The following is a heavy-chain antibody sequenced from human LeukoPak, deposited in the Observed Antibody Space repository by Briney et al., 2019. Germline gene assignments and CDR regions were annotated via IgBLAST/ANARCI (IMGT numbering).Heavy chain of an antibody. CDR2: IYYTGT. CDR1: GGSVTDYY. J-gene: IGHJ5*02. D-gene: IGHD7-27*01. V-gene: IGHV4-59*02. CDR3: ASRKRGNDH. Sequence: SETLSLTCTVSGGSVTDYYWSWIRQSPGKGLEWIGYIYYTGTSYNPSLKSRVIITAETSTNKFFLKLISLTAAATAVYYCASRKRGNDHWGQGTLVTVSS.